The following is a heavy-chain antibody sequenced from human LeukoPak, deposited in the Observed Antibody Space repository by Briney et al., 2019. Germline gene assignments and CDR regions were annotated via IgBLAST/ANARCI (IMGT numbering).Heavy chain of an antibody. D-gene: IGHD3-10*01. CDR2: ISGSGSTT. V-gene: IGHV3-23*01. J-gene: IGHJ4*02. Sequence: GGSLRLSCAASGFTFSSYAMSWVRQAPGKGLEWVSGISGSGSTTYYADSVKGRFTISRDNSYNTLYLQMNSLRAEDTAVYYCAKEEYYFDYWGQGTLVTVSS. CDR3: AKEEYYFDY. CDR1: GFTFSSYA.